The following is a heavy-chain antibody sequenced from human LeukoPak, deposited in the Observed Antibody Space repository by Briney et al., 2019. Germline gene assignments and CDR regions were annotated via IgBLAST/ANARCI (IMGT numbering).Heavy chain of an antibody. CDR3: AKGSGSYWLGYYYYYVDV. Sequence: ASVKVSCKASGYTFTSYGISWVRQAPGQGLEWMGWISAYNGNTNYAQKLQGRVTMTTDTSTSTAYMELRSLRSEDTAVYYCAKGSGSYWLGYYYYYVDVWGKGTTVTVSS. D-gene: IGHD3-10*01. J-gene: IGHJ6*03. CDR2: ISAYNGNT. V-gene: IGHV1-18*01. CDR1: GYTFTSYG.